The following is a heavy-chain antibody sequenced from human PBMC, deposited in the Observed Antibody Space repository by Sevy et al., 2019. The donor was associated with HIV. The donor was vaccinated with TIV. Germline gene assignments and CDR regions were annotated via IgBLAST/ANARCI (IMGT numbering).Heavy chain of an antibody. V-gene: IGHV1-18*04. CDR3: ARERSILRWYLRAYWYFDL. D-gene: IGHD4-17*01. J-gene: IGHJ2*01. Sequence: ASVKVSCKASGYTFTSYGISWVRQAPGQGLEWMGWISAYNGNTNYAQKLQGRVTMTTDTSTSTAYMELRSLGSDDTAVYYCARERSILRWYLRAYWYFDLWGRGTLVTVSS. CDR2: ISAYNGNT. CDR1: GYTFTSYG.